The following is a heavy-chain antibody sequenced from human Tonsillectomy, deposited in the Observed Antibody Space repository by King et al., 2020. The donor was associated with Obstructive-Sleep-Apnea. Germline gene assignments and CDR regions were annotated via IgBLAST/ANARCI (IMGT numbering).Heavy chain of an antibody. CDR2: IFYSGST. Sequence: LQLQESGPGLVKPSETLSLTCTVSGGSISSSSYYWGWIRQPPGKGLEWIGSIFYSGSTYYNPSLKSRVTISVDTSKNQFSLRLSSVTAADTAVYYCARPRGITMVRGINWFDPWGQGTLVTVSS. CDR3: ARPRGITMVRGINWFDP. CDR1: GGSISSSSYY. D-gene: IGHD3-10*01. V-gene: IGHV4-39*01. J-gene: IGHJ5*02.